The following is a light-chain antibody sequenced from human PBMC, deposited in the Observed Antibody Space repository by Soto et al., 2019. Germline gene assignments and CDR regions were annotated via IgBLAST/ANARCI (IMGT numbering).Light chain of an antibody. CDR3: QPYNIYPPI. CDR2: KAS. Sequence: DIQMTQSPSSLSASAGNRVTITGRASQSISSWLAWYQQKPGKAPKLLIYKASSLESGVPSRFSGSGSGTEFTLTISSLQPDDFATYYCQPYNIYPPIFGGGTKVDIK. CDR1: QSISSW. J-gene: IGKJ4*01. V-gene: IGKV1-5*03.